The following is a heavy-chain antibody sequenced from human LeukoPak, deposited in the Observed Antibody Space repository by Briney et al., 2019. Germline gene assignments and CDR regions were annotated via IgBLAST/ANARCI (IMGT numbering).Heavy chain of an antibody. V-gene: IGHV1-24*01. J-gene: IGHJ4*02. CDR2: FDPGEAKT. Sequence: APVKVSCKASGFRLTDSPIYWVTQAAGNGLEWVGGFDPGEAKTIYAQNFQDRVTLTEDNSTDTVYLELSRLISEDTAVYYCSTDISGASYGNYWGQGTLVIVSS. CDR3: STDISGASYGNY. D-gene: IGHD1-26*01. CDR1: GFRLTDSP.